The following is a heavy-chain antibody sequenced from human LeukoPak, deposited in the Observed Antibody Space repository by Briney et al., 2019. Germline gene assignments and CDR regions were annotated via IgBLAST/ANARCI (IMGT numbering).Heavy chain of an antibody. J-gene: IGHJ3*02. Sequence: GASVKVSCKASGYTFTSYYMHWVRQAPGQGLEWMGIINPSGGSTSYAQKFQGRVTMTRDTSTSTAYMELRSLRSDDTAVYYCALRGITGAFDIWGQGTMVTVSS. V-gene: IGHV1-46*01. D-gene: IGHD1-20*01. CDR1: GYTFTSYY. CDR3: ALRGITGAFDI. CDR2: INPSGGST.